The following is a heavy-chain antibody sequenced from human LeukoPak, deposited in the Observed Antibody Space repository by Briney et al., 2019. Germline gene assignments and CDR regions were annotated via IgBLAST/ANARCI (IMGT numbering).Heavy chain of an antibody. CDR2: ISGSGGST. D-gene: IGHD3-22*01. J-gene: IGHJ4*02. CDR1: GFTFSSYA. Sequence: GGSLRLSCAASGFTFSSYAMSWVRQAPGKGLEWVSAISGSGGSTYYADSVKGRFTISRDNSKNTLYLQMNSLSAEDTAVYYCAKTDSYYDSSGYYFDYWGQGTLVTVSS. V-gene: IGHV3-23*01. CDR3: AKTDSYYDSSGYYFDY.